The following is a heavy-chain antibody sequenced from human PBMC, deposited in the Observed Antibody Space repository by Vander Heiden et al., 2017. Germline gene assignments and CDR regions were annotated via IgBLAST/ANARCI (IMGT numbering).Heavy chain of an antibody. D-gene: IGHD3-10*01. V-gene: IGHV3-7*01. CDR2: IKQDGSKK. Sequence: EVQLVESGGGLVQPGGSLRLSCAASGFTFSTYWLHGVRQAPGKGLEWVANIKQDGSKKYYVDSVKGRFTISRDNAKNSLYLQMNSLRAEDTAVYYCARDREVPPMYNYGSGGAIDYWGQGTLVTVSS. CDR1: GFTFSTYW. J-gene: IGHJ4*02. CDR3: ARDREVPPMYNYGSGGAIDY.